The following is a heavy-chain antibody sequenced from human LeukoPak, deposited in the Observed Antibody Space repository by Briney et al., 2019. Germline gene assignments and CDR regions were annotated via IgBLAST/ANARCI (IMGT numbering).Heavy chain of an antibody. V-gene: IGHV1-46*01. Sequence: GASVKVSCKASGYTFTSYYMHWVRQAPGQGLEWMGIINPSGGSTSYAQKFQGRVTMTRDTSTCTVYMELSSLRSEDTAVYYCARANCSSTSCYNDAFDIWGQGTMVTVSS. CDR3: ARANCSSTSCYNDAFDI. J-gene: IGHJ3*02. D-gene: IGHD2-2*02. CDR1: GYTFTSYY. CDR2: INPSGGST.